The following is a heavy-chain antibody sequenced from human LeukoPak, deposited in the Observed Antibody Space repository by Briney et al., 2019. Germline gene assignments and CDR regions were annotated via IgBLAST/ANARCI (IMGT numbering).Heavy chain of an antibody. D-gene: IGHD3-9*01. V-gene: IGHV1-8*01. CDR3: ARAITYYDILTGYPIGDYYMDV. CDR1: GDTFTSYD. Sequence: GASVKVSCKASGDTFTSYDINWVRQATGQGLEWMGWMNPNSGNTGYAQKFQGRVTMTRNTSISTAYMELSSLRSEDTAVYYCARAITYYDILTGYPIGDYYMDVWGKGTTVTVSS. CDR2: MNPNSGNT. J-gene: IGHJ6*03.